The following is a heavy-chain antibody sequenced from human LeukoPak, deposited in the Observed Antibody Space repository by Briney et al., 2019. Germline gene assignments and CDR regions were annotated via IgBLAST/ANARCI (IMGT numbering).Heavy chain of an antibody. D-gene: IGHD4-17*01. CDR2: ISGTLPSSGRT. J-gene: IGHJ4*02. Sequence: PGGSLRLSCAASGFTFSTYTMTWVRQAPGKGLEWVSGISGTLPSSGRTYHADSVKGRFTISRDNSKDTLYLQMNSLRAEDTAVYYCAKDRGYGDYAADFDYWGQGTLVTVSS. CDR3: AKDRGYGDYAADFDY. CDR1: GFTFSTYT. V-gene: IGHV3-23*01.